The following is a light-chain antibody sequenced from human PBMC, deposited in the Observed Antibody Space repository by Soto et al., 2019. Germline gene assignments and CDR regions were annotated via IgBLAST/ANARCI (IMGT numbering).Light chain of an antibody. CDR2: DTS. J-gene: IGKJ2*01. CDR1: QSGSSN. CDR3: QRRSSWPPYT. V-gene: IGKV3-11*01. Sequence: EIVLTQSPATLSLSPGERATLSCWASQSGSSNLAWYQQKPGQAPRLLIYDTSTRASGIPARFSGSGTGTDFILTISSLEPEDSAVYYCQRRSSWPPYTFGQGTKLEIK.